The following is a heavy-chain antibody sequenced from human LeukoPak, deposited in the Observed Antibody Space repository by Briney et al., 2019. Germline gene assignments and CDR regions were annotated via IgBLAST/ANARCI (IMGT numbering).Heavy chain of an antibody. Sequence: PGGSLRLSCAASGFTFRNHWMHWVRQAPGKGLVWVARINSDGSDTSHADSAEGRFTISRDNAKDTLYLQMNSLRVEDTAVYYCARNNWGIDYWGQGTLVAVS. CDR2: INSDGSDT. D-gene: IGHD7-27*01. CDR3: ARNNWGIDY. CDR1: GFTFRNHW. V-gene: IGHV3-74*01. J-gene: IGHJ4*02.